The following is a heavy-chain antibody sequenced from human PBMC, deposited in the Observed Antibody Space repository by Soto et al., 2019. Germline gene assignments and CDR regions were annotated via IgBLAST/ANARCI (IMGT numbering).Heavy chain of an antibody. V-gene: IGHV5-51*01. D-gene: IGHD4-17*01. J-gene: IGHJ6*02. Sequence: GESLKISCKVSGDSFNSNWIAWVRQRPGRGLEWMGIIYPIDSDTRYSPSFQGQVTISADRSINSAFLQWRSLRASDTATYYCARRSAVPTFYFYGMDVWGQGNTVTVSS. CDR3: ARRSAVPTFYFYGMDV. CDR2: IYPIDSDT. CDR1: GDSFNSNW.